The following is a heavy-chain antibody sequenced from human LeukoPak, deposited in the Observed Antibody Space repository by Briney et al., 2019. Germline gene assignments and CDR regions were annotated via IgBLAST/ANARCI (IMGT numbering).Heavy chain of an antibody. V-gene: IGHV3-66*01. CDR1: GFTVSSNY. D-gene: IGHD2-21*01. Sequence: PGGSLRLSCAASGFTVSSNYMSWVRQAPGKGLEWVSVIYSGGSTYYADSVKGRFTIPRDNSKNTLYLQMNSLRAEDTAVYYCARDRRIGYYYGMDVWGQGTTVTVSS. J-gene: IGHJ6*02. CDR2: IYSGGST. CDR3: ARDRRIGYYYGMDV.